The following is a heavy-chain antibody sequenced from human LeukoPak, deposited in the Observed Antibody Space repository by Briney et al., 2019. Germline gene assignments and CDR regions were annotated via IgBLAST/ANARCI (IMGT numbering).Heavy chain of an antibody. CDR1: GYTFTGYY. J-gene: IGHJ4*02. V-gene: IGHV1-2*02. Sequence: ASVKVSCKASGYTFTGYYMHWVRQAPGQGLEWMGWINPNSGGTNYAQKFQGRVTMTRDTSISTVYMELSRLRSDDTAVYYCARDSPDSGSYHSLFDYWGQGTLVTVSS. CDR2: INPNSGGT. CDR3: ARDSPDSGSYHSLFDY. D-gene: IGHD1-26*01.